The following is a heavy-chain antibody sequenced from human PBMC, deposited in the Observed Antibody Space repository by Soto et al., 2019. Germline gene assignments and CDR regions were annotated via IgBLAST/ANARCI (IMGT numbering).Heavy chain of an antibody. CDR2: INPNSGDT. J-gene: IGHJ4*02. CDR1: GHSFTGHY. CDR3: ATGLRWHYVDY. Sequence: ASVNVSFKVSGHSFTGHYIHWVRPAPGQGLEWMGWINPNSGDTNYARRFQGRVTMTRDTSINTVDMELSSLRSEDTAVYYCATGLRWHYVDYWGQGTLVTVSS. D-gene: IGHD4-17*01. V-gene: IGHV1-2*02.